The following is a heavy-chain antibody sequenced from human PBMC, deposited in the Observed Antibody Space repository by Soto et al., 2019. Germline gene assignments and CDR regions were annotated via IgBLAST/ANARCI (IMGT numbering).Heavy chain of an antibody. D-gene: IGHD5-18*01. V-gene: IGHV4-31*03. CDR3: ARDPVYGYGTSWSEP. CDR1: GGSISSGGYY. CDR2: ISYSGST. J-gene: IGHJ5*02. Sequence: QVQLQESGPGLVKPSQTLSLTCTVSGGSISSGGYYWSWIRQHPGKGLEWLGYISYSGSTYYNPSVNNRVTRTVATSKNQFALKLSSLNAADTELYYCARDPVYGYGTSWSEPWGHGAPVNVSS.